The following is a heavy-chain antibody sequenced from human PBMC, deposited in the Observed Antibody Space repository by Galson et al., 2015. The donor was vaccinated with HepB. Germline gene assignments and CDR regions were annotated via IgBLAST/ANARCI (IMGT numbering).Heavy chain of an antibody. CDR1: GFTFSTYS. CDR3: AKTRHNYFESIDY. CDR2: ISYNGDNT. V-gene: IGHV3-23*01. J-gene: IGHJ4*02. Sequence: SLRLSCAASGFTFSTYSMTWVRQAPGKGLEWVSTISYNGDNTYYADSVNGRFTISRDNSKNTLSLQMNSLRVEDTATYYCAKTRHNYFESIDYWGQGTLVTVSS. D-gene: IGHD3-9*01.